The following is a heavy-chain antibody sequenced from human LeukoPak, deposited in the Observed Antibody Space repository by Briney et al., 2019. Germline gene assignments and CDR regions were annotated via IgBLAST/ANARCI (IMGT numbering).Heavy chain of an antibody. D-gene: IGHD6-13*01. Sequence: PGRSLRLSCAASGFTFDDYAMHWVRQAPGKGLEWVSGISWNSGSIGYADSVKGRFTISRDNAKNSLYLQMNSLRAEDTALYYCPKLTAAAGSDYWGQGTLVTVSS. J-gene: IGHJ4*02. CDR3: PKLTAAAGSDY. V-gene: IGHV3-9*01. CDR2: ISWNSGSI. CDR1: GFTFDDYA.